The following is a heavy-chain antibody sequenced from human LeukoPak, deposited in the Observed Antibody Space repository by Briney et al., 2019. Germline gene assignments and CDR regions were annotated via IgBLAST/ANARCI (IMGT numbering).Heavy chain of an antibody. CDR2: IKQDGSEK. V-gene: IGHV3-7*01. CDR1: GFTFSSYW. D-gene: IGHD6-6*01. J-gene: IGHJ4*02. CDR3: TRDRAEYYFDY. Sequence: GGSLRVSCAASGFTFSSYWMSWVRQAPGKGLEWVANIKQDGSEKYYVDSVKGRFTISRDNAKNSLYLQMNSLRAEDTAVYYCTRDRAEYYFDYWGQGTLVTVSP.